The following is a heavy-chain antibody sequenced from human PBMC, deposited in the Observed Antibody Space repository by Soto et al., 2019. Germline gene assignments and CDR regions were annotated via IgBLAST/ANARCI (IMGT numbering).Heavy chain of an antibody. CDR2: ISAYNGNT. Sequence: QVQLVQSGAEEKKPGASVKVSCKASGYTFTSYGISWVRQAPGQGLEWMGWISAYNGNTNYAQKLQGRVTMTTDTSTSTAYMELRSLRSDDTAVYYCARDQGKCSGGSCYRILPWILSWFDPWGQGTLVTVSS. D-gene: IGHD2-15*01. V-gene: IGHV1-18*01. CDR1: GYTFTSYG. CDR3: ARDQGKCSGGSCYRILPWILSWFDP. J-gene: IGHJ5*02.